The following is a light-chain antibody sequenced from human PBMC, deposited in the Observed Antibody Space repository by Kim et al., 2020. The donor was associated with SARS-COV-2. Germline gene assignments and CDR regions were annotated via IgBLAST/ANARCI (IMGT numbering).Light chain of an antibody. Sequence: SYELTKPLSLSVALGQTARITCGGSDIGRMPVNWYQKKPGQAPVLVIYRDRSRPSGIPDRFSGSNSGNAATLTISRAQAGDEADYYCQVWDSGVIFGGGTQLTVL. CDR1: DIGRMP. CDR2: RDR. CDR3: QVWDSGVI. J-gene: IGLJ2*01. V-gene: IGLV3-9*01.